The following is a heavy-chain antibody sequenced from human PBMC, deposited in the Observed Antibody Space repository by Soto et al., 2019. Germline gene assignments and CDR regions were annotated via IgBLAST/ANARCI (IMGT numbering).Heavy chain of an antibody. CDR2: ISSSSSYI. J-gene: IGHJ4*02. D-gene: IGHD5-12*01. V-gene: IGHV3-21*01. CDR3: ARDPNSGYDFH. Sequence: PGGSLRISCASSGFTFSSYSMNLVRQAPGKGLEWVSSISSSSSYIYYADSVKGRFTISRDNAKNSLYLQMNSLRAEDTAVYYCARDPNSGYDFHWGQGTLVTVSS. CDR1: GFTFSSYS.